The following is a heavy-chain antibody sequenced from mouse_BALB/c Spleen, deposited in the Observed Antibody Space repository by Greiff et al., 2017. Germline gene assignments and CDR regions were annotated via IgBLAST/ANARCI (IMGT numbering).Heavy chain of an antibody. CDR3: ARRGEGNGYYAWFAY. Sequence: EVQLQESGPSLVKPSRTLSLTCSVTGDSITSGYWNWIRKFPGNKLEYMGYISYSGSTYYNPSLKSRISITRDTSKNQYYLQLNSVTTEDTATYYCARRGEGNGYYAWFAYWGQGTLVTVSA. V-gene: IGHV3-8*02. D-gene: IGHD2-3*01. J-gene: IGHJ3*01. CDR1: GDSITSGY. CDR2: ISYSGST.